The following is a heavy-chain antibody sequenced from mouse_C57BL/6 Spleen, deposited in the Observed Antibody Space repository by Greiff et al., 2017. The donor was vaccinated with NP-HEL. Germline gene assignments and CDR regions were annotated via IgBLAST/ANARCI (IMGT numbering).Heavy chain of an antibody. CDR3: ARWGTTAPFAY. D-gene: IGHD1-2*01. J-gene: IGHJ3*01. V-gene: IGHV1-81*01. CDR2: IYPRSGNT. Sequence: VMLVESGAELARPGASVKLSCKASGYTFTSYGISWVKQRTGQGLEWIGEIYPRSGNTYYNEKFKGKATLTADKSSSTAYMELRSLTSEDSAVYFCARWGTTAPFAYWGQGTLVTVSA. CDR1: GYTFTSYG.